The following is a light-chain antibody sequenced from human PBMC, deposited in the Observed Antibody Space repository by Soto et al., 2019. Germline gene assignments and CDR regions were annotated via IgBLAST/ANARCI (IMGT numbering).Light chain of an antibody. CDR1: QSVSSNY. Sequence: ETVLTQSLGTLSLSPGERATLSCRASQSVSSNYLAWYQQKPGQAPRLLMYGASTRATGIPDRFSGSGSGTDFTLTISRLEPEDFAVYYCQQFGRSPPSWTFGQGTKVEIK. CDR2: GAS. J-gene: IGKJ1*01. V-gene: IGKV3-20*01. CDR3: QQFGRSPPSWT.